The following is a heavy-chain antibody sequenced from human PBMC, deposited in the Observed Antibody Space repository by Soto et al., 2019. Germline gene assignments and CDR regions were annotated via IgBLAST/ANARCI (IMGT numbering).Heavy chain of an antibody. CDR1: GCTFSIYR. D-gene: IGHD6-13*01. CDR3: ARDNCYSSSWPLNYYYYYGMDV. V-gene: IGHV3-33*01. J-gene: IGHJ6*02. CDR2: IWYDGSNK. Sequence: GSLRVSSSASGCTFSIYRMHWVRQATGKGLDWVAVIWYDGSNKYYADSVKGRFTISRDNSKNTLYLQMNSLRAEDTAVHYCARDNCYSSSWPLNYYYYYGMDVWGQGPTFTLSS.